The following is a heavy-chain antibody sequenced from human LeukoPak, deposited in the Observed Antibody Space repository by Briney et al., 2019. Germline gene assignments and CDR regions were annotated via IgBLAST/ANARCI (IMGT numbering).Heavy chain of an antibody. V-gene: IGHV1-2*02. Sequence: ASVKVSCKASGYTFVGYYLHWVRQAPGQGLEWMAWIDPYTGNTHYAQKFQGRITVTRDTSVRTHYMELSWLTSDDTAQSYCAKEYSASEHWGQRTVVTVSS. CDR2: IDPYTGNT. J-gene: IGHJ4*02. D-gene: IGHD5-12*01. CDR1: GYTFVGYY. CDR3: AKEYSASEH.